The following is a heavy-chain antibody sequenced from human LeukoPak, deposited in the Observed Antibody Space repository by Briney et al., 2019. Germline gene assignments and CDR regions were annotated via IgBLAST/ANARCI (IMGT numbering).Heavy chain of an antibody. CDR2: IKYDGSYT. V-gene: IGHV3-74*01. CDR3: TRQAPSNIAVAGTFDY. Sequence: GGSLRLSCAASGFTFSGYWMHWVRQAPGKGLVWVARIKYDGSYTNYADSVKGRFAISRDNAKNTLYLQLNSLRAEDTAVYYCTRQAPSNIAVAGTFDYWGQGTLVTVSS. D-gene: IGHD6-19*01. J-gene: IGHJ4*02. CDR1: GFTFSGYW.